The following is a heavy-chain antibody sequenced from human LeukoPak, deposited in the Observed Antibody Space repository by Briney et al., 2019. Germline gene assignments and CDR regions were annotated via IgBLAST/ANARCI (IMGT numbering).Heavy chain of an antibody. CDR3: ARLGIGEPLDD. J-gene: IGHJ4*02. CDR1: GGSISSSNYY. Sequence: SETLSLTCTVSGGSISSSNYYWGWSRQTPGKGLEWIGSICYSGITYYNPSVKSRVTISIDTSRSQFSLKLSYVTAADTAIYYCARLGIGEPLDDWGQGTLVTVSS. D-gene: IGHD6-13*01. V-gene: IGHV4-39*01. CDR2: ICYSGIT.